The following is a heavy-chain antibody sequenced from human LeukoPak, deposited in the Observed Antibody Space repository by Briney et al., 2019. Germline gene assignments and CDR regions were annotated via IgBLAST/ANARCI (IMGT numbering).Heavy chain of an antibody. D-gene: IGHD6-13*01. J-gene: IGHJ4*02. CDR3: AREWQGGIAAAGTRIEGDY. Sequence: GGPLRLSCAVSGFSVSGHWMTCLRQAPGKGLEGVANIKQDRSEKNYVDSVKGRFTISRDNAENSLFLQMNSLRVEDTAGYYCAREWQGGIAAAGTRIEGDYWGRRTLVAVSS. CDR1: GFSVSGHW. CDR2: IKQDRSEK. V-gene: IGHV3-7*01.